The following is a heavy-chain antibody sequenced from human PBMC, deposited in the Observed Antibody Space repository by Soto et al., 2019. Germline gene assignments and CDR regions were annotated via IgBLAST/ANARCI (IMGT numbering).Heavy chain of an antibody. CDR2: TYYRSKWYN. V-gene: IGHV6-1*01. CDR1: GGSDSSSSVT. D-gene: IGHD2-2*01. J-gene: IGHJ5*02. Sequence: QAVSLTCASRGGSDSSSSVTSNWNRQSPSRGLEWLGRTYYRSKWYNDYAESVKSRITINPDTSKNQFSLHLNSVTPEDTAVYYCARVLVPNENWFDPWGQGTLVTVSS. CDR3: ARVLVPNENWFDP.